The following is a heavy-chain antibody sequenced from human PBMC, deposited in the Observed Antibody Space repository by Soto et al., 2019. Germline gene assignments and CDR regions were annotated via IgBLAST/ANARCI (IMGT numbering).Heavy chain of an antibody. V-gene: IGHV4-31*03. CDR2: IYHTGST. J-gene: IGHJ4*02. Sequence: PSETLSLTCSVSGGSISTVGHYWTWIRQPPGKGLVWIGSIYHTGSTYYSKSLRSRLTMSVDTSKSQFSLRLISVTAADTAVYYCARATGTLRSRNCDYWGQGSLVTVSS. CDR3: ARATGTLRSRNCDY. CDR1: GGSISTVGHY. D-gene: IGHD1-1*01.